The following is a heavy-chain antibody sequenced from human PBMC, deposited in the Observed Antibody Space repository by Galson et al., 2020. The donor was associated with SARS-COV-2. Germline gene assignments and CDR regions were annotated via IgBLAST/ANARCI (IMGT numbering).Heavy chain of an antibody. J-gene: IGHJ6*02. Sequence: ETSETLSLTCTVSGGSISSGGYYWSWIRQHPGKGLEWIGYIYYSGSTYYNPSLKSRVTISVDTSKNQFPLKLSSVTAADTAVYYCARDDVGCSGGSCYYYGMDVWGQGTTVTVSS. CDR3: ARDDVGCSGGSCYYYGMDV. D-gene: IGHD2-15*01. CDR2: IYYSGST. V-gene: IGHV4-31*03. CDR1: GGSISSGGYY.